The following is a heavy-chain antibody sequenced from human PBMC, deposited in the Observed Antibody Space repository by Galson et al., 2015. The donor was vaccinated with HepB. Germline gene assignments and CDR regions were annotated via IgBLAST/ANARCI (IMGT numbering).Heavy chain of an antibody. CDR2: IKQDGSEK. CDR3: ARRITIFGVATPFYYGMDV. Sequence: SLRLSCAASGFTFSGYWMSWVRQAPGKGLEWVANIKQDGSEKYYVDSVKGRFTISRDNAKNSLYLQMNSLRAEDTAVYYCARRITIFGVATPFYYGMDVWGQGTTVTVSS. J-gene: IGHJ6*02. CDR1: GFTFSGYW. V-gene: IGHV3-7*01. D-gene: IGHD3-3*01.